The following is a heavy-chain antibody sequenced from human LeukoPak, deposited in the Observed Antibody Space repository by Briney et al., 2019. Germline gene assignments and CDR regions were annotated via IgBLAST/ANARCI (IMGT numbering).Heavy chain of an antibody. Sequence: GGSLRLSCAASGFTFSSYAVSWVRQAPGKGLEWVSAISGSGGSTYYADSVKGRFTISRDNSKNTLYLQMNSLRAEDTAVYYCAKDTARVVTIPDWGQGTLVTVSS. J-gene: IGHJ4*02. CDR2: ISGSGGST. CDR3: AKDTARVVTIPD. D-gene: IGHD3-3*01. V-gene: IGHV3-23*01. CDR1: GFTFSSYA.